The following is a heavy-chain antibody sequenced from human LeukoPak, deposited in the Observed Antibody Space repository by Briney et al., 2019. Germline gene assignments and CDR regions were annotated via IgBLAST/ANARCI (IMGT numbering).Heavy chain of an antibody. J-gene: IGHJ6*02. V-gene: IGHV1-46*01. Sequence: ASVKVSCKVSGYTLTELSMHWVRQAPGQGLEWMGIINPSGGSTSYAQKFQGRVTMTRDTSTSTVYMELSSLRSEDTAVYYCARRSSSSEYYYGMDVWGQGTTVTVSS. CDR2: INPSGGST. D-gene: IGHD6-6*01. CDR1: GYTLTELS. CDR3: ARRSSSSEYYYGMDV.